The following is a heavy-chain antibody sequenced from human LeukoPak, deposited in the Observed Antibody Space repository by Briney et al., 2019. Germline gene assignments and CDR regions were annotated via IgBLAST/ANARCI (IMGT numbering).Heavy chain of an antibody. D-gene: IGHD5-18*01. CDR3: ARVGYSYGSRWFDP. Sequence: SETLSLTCAVYGGSFSGYYWSWIRQPPGKGLEWIGEINHSGSTDYNPSLKSRVTISVDTSKNQFSLKLSSVTAADTAVYYCARVGYSYGSRWFDPWGQGTLVTVSS. V-gene: IGHV4-34*01. J-gene: IGHJ5*02. CDR2: INHSGST. CDR1: GGSFSGYY.